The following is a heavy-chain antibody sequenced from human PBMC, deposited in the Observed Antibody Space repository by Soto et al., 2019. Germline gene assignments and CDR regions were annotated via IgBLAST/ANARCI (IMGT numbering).Heavy chain of an antibody. CDR1: GYTFTSYY. D-gene: IGHD2-21*02. CDR3: ARGLVVTATRYAFDI. CDR2: INPSGGST. Sequence: VASVKVSCKASGYTFTSYYMHWVRQAPGQGLEWMGIINPSGGSTSYSQKFQGRVTMTRDPSTSTVYMELSSLRSEDTAVYYCARGLVVTATRYAFDIWGQGTMVAVSS. J-gene: IGHJ3*02. V-gene: IGHV1-46*01.